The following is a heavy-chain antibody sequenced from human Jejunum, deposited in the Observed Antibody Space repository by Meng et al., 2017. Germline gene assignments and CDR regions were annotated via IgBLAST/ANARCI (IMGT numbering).Heavy chain of an antibody. V-gene: IGHV3-15*01. J-gene: IGHJ3*01. CDR3: TDGRLL. D-gene: IGHD4-17*01. CDR1: GFTFSSAW. CDR2: IKSKADGGTT. Sequence: QLGGAGGGLVKPGGSLRFSCAASGFTFSSAWMSWVRQAPGKGLEWIGHIKSKADGGTTDYAAPVKDRFTISRDDSRTTVYLQMNSLKTEDTAVYYCTDGRLLWGQGTMVTVSS.